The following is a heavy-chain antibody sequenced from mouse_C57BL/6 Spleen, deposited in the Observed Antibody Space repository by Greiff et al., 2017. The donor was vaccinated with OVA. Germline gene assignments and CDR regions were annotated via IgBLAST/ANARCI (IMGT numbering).Heavy chain of an antibody. J-gene: IGHJ1*03. CDR3: ARRVPITTGVATRYFDV. D-gene: IGHD1-1*01. CDR1: GYTFTSYW. Sequence: QVQLQQPGAELVMPGASVKLSCKASGYTFTSYWMHWVKQRPGQGLEWIGEIDPSDSYTNYNQKFKGKSTLTVDKSSSTAYMQLSSLTSEDSAVYYCARRVPITTGVATRYFDVWGTGTTVTVSS. CDR2: IDPSDSYT. V-gene: IGHV1-69*01.